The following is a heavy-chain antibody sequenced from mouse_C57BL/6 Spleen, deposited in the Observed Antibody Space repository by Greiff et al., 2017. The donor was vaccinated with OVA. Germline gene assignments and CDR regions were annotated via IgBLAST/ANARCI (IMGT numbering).Heavy chain of an antibody. Sequence: EVKLVESGGGLVKPGGSLKLSCAASGFTFSSYAMSWVRQTPEKRLEWVATISDGGSYTYYPDNGKGRFTIFRDNVKNHLYQQLRHVKSEDTAMYYCARGGLRRSGLGMDYWGQGTSVTVSS. J-gene: IGHJ4*01. CDR2: ISDGGSYT. D-gene: IGHD2-4*01. CDR3: ARGGLRRSGLGMDY. CDR1: GFTFSSYA. V-gene: IGHV5-4*03.